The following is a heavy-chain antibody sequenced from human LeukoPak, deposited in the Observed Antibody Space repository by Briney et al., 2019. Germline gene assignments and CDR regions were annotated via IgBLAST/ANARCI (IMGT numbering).Heavy chain of an antibody. D-gene: IGHD3-16*02. CDR2: IYPGDSDT. J-gene: IGHJ4*02. Sequence: GESLKISCKGSGYSFTSYWIGWVRQMPGKGLEWMGIIYPGDSDTRYSPSFQGQVTISADKSISTAYLQWSSLKASDTATYYCARRYYDYVWGSYRMSYFDYWGQGTLVTVSS. CDR1: GYSFTSYW. CDR3: ARRYYDYVWGSYRMSYFDY. V-gene: IGHV5-51*01.